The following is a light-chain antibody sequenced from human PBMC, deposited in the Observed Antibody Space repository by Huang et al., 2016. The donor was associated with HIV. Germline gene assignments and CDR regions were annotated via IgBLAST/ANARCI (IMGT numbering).Light chain of an antibody. CDR3: QQYNNWPLYT. V-gene: IGKV3-15*01. J-gene: IGKJ2*01. Sequence: EIVMTQSPATLSVSPGERATLSCRASQSVSSNLAWYQQKPGQAPRLLIYGASTSATGIPASFSGSGSWTEFTLTISSLQSEDFAVYYCQQYNNWPLYTFGQGTKLEIK. CDR1: QSVSSN. CDR2: GAS.